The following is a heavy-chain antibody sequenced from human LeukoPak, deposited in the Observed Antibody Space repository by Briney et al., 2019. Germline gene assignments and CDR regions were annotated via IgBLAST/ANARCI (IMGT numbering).Heavy chain of an antibody. CDR1: GYTFTSYG. V-gene: IGHV1-18*01. D-gene: IGHD5-12*01. CDR3: ARDYRGQDYYYGMDV. J-gene: IGHJ6*02. Sequence: ASVKVSCKASGYTFTSYGISWVRQAPGQGPEWMGWISAYNGNTNYAQKLQGRVTMTTDTSTSTAYMELRSLRSDDTAVYYCARDYRGQDYYYGMDVWGQGTTVTVSS. CDR2: ISAYNGNT.